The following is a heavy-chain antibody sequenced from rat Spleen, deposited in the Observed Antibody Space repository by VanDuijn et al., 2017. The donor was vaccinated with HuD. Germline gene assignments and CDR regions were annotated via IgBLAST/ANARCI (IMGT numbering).Heavy chain of an antibody. J-gene: IGHJ3*01. CDR3: ARGSYCFAY. CDR1: GFSLTSYH. V-gene: IGHV2-32*01. Sequence: QVQLKESGPGLVQPSQTLSLTCTVSGFSLTSYHVHWVRQPPGKGLEWMGVMWSDGDTSYNSALKSRLSISRDTSKSQVFLKMSSLKTEDTATYYCARGSYCFAYWGQGTLVTVSS. CDR2: MWSDGDT.